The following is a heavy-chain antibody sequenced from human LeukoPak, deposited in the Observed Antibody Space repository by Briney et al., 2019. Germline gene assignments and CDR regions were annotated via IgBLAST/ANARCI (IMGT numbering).Heavy chain of an antibody. Sequence: GGSLRLSCAVSGITLSNYGMSWGRQAPGKGLEWVAGISDSGGVTKYADSVKGRFTISRDNSKNTLYLQMNSLRAEDTAVYFCAKRGVVIRVILVGFHKEAYYFDSWGQGALVTVSS. CDR3: AKRGVVIRVILVGFHKEAYYFDS. D-gene: IGHD3-22*01. V-gene: IGHV3-23*01. CDR2: ISDSGGVT. J-gene: IGHJ4*02. CDR1: GITLSNYG.